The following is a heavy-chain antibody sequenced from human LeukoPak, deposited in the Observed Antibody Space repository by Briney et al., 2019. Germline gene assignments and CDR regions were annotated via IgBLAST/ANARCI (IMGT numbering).Heavy chain of an antibody. CDR3: ARGLVGAAVEY. J-gene: IGHJ4*02. V-gene: IGHV1-46*01. Sequence: ASVTVSCKASGYTFTSYEMHWVRQAPGQGLEWMGIINPSGGSTNYAQKFQGRVTITADESTSTAYMELSSLRSEDTAVYYCARGLVGAAVEYWGQGTLVTVSS. CDR1: GYTFTSYE. CDR2: INPSGGST. D-gene: IGHD1-26*01.